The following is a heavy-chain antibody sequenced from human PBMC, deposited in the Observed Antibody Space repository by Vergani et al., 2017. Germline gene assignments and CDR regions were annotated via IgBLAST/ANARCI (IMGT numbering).Heavy chain of an antibody. CDR3: ARAYDSSGYYYGAAYYFDY. Sequence: QLQLQESGPGLVKPSETLSLTCTVSGGSISSSSYYWGWIRQPXGKGLEWIGSIYYSGSTYYNPSLKSRVTISVDTSKNQFSLKLSSVTAADTAVYYCARAYDSSGYYYGAAYYFDYWGQGTLVTVSS. CDR1: GGSISSSSYY. J-gene: IGHJ4*02. CDR2: IYYSGST. V-gene: IGHV4-39*07. D-gene: IGHD3-22*01.